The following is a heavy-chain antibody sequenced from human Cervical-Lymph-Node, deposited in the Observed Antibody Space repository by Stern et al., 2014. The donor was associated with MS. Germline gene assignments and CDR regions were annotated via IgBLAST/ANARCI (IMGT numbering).Heavy chain of an antibody. J-gene: IGHJ6*02. CDR2: TYYRSKWYN. Sequence: SGPGLVTPSQTLSLTCAISGDSVSSNSAAWNWIRQSPSRGLEWLGRTYYRSKWYNDYAVSVKSRISIKPDTSKNQLSLQLNSVTPEDTAVYYCARVAGGIIVGATTITYYYYGMDVWGQGTTVTVSS. CDR1: GDSVSSNSAA. CDR3: ARVAGGIIVGATTITYYYYGMDV. D-gene: IGHD1-26*01. V-gene: IGHV6-1*01.